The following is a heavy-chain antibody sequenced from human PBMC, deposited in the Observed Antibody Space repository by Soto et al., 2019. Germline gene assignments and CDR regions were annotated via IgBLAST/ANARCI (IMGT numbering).Heavy chain of an antibody. V-gene: IGHV3-48*03. CDR3: ARSTGTTPWFDP. J-gene: IGHJ5*02. CDR2: INSYGTSI. Sequence: GGSLRLSCAASGFTFNNYEMNWVRQAPGKGLEWVSHINSYGTSIYYADSVKGRFTISRDNAWSSLYLQMNSLRDEDTAVYYCARSTGTTPWFDPWGQGTLVTVSS. CDR1: GFTFNNYE. D-gene: IGHD1-1*01.